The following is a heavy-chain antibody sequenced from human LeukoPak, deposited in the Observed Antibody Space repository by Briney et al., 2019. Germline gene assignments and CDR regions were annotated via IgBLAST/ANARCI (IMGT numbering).Heavy chain of an antibody. CDR1: GFTFSSYA. D-gene: IGHD6-13*01. CDR2: ISGSGGST. J-gene: IGHJ4*02. CDR3: ARRNIAAAALDY. Sequence: GGSLRLSCAASGFTFSSYAMRWVRQAPGKGLEWVSAISGSGGSTYYADSVRGRFIISRDNSKNTLYLQMNSLRAEDTAVYYCARRNIAAAALDYWGQGTLVTVSS. V-gene: IGHV3-23*01.